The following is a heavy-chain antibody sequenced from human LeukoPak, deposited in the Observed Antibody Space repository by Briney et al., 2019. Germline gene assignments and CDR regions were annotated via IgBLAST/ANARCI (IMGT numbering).Heavy chain of an antibody. J-gene: IGHJ4*02. Sequence: KPSETLSLTCTVSGGSISSYYWSRIRQPPGKGLEWIGYIYYTGSTNYNPSLKSRVTISVDTSKNQFSLKLGSVTAADTAVYYCARGMQIDYFDYWGQGTLVTVSS. D-gene: IGHD2-21*01. CDR1: GGSISSYY. CDR2: IYYTGST. V-gene: IGHV4-59*01. CDR3: ARGMQIDYFDY.